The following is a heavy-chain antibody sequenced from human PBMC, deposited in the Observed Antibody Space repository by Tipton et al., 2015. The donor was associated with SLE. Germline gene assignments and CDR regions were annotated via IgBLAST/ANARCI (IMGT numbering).Heavy chain of an antibody. CDR1: GGSISSGNYF. J-gene: IGHJ4*02. Sequence: TLSLTCTVSGGSISSGNYFWGWIRQPPGKGLEWIGSMHYSGSTYNNPSLKSRVTISVDTSKNQFSLKLNSVTAADTAVYYCAREDVGYCNGGSCPYYFDYWGQGTMVTVSS. V-gene: IGHV4-39*07. D-gene: IGHD2-15*01. CDR2: MHYSGST. CDR3: AREDVGYCNGGSCPYYFDY.